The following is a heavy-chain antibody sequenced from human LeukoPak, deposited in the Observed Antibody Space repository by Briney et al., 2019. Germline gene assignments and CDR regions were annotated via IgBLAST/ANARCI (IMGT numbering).Heavy chain of an antibody. CDR2: ISGSGGST. Sequence: GGSLRLSCAASGFTFSGYAMSWVRQAPGKGLEWVSAISGSGGSTYYADSVKGRFTISRDNSKNTLYLQMNSLRAEDTAVYYCAKDHRFPLTVTTVDYWGQGTLVTVSS. CDR3: AKDHRFPLTVTTVDY. J-gene: IGHJ4*02. D-gene: IGHD4-17*01. V-gene: IGHV3-23*01. CDR1: GFTFSGYA.